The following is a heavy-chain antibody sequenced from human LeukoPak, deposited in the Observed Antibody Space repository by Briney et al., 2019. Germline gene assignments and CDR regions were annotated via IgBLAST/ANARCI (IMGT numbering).Heavy chain of an antibody. CDR2: ISGSGGST. CDR1: GFTFSSYA. J-gene: IGHJ4*02. D-gene: IGHD3-22*01. V-gene: IGHV3-23*01. Sequence: PGGSLRLSCAASGFTFSSYAMSWVRQAPGKGLEWVSAISGSGGSTYYADSVKGRFTISRDNSKNTLYLQMNSLRAEDTAVYYCAKDPQRYYYDSSGYYYWGRGTLVTVSS. CDR3: AKDPQRYYYDSSGYYY.